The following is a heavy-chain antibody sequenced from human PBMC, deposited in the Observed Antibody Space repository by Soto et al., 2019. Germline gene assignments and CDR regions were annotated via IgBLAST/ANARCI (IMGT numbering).Heavy chain of an antibody. J-gene: IGHJ3*02. CDR3: ARGSGYYKAFDI. D-gene: IGHD3-9*01. V-gene: IGHV4-30-2*01. CDR2: IYHSGST. Sequence: LALSCAGSGGSISSGGYSWSWIRQPPGKGLEWIGYIYHSGSTYYNPSLKSRVTISVDRSKNQFSLKLSSVTAADTAVYYCARGSGYYKAFDIWGQGTMVPVSS. CDR1: GGSISSGGYS.